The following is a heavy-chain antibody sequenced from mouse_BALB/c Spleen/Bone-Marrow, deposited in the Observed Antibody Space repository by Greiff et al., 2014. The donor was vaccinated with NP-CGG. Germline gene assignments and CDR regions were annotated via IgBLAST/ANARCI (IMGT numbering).Heavy chain of an antibody. Sequence: VKLVESGGGSVKPGGSLKLSCAASGFTFSDFYMFWFRQTPEKRLEWVATISNGGTYTYYPDSVKGRFTISRDNAKNNLYLQMSSLKSEDTAMYYCARSGERYGAMDYWGQGTSVTVTS. CDR1: GFTFSDFY. CDR2: ISNGGTYT. CDR3: ARSGERYGAMDY. D-gene: IGHD1-1*02. V-gene: IGHV5-4*02. J-gene: IGHJ4*01.